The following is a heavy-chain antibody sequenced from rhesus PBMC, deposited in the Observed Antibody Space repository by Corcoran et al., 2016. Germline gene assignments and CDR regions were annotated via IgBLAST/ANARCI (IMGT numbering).Heavy chain of an antibody. V-gene: IGHV3S16*01. CDR1: GFTFSDYY. CDR3: TREGGYGYFDY. CDR2: IISASSYI. Sequence: EVQLVESGGGLVQPGGSLRLSCAASGFTFSDYYMSWVRQAPGKGLEWFSSIISASSYIYYADSVKGRFTISRDNAKNSLSLQMNSLKTEDTAVYYCTREGGYGYFDYWGQGVLVTVSS. J-gene: IGHJ4*01. D-gene: IGHD3-9*01.